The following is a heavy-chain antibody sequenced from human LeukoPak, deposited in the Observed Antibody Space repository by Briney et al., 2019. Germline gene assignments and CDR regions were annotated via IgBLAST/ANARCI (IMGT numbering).Heavy chain of an antibody. Sequence: PSETLSLTCAVYGGSFSGYYWSWIRQPPGKGLEWTGEINHSGSTNYNPSLKSRVTISVDTSKNQFSLKLSSVTAADTAVYYCARRARRLFTVVVPAAPRGYYYMDVWGKGTTVTVSS. V-gene: IGHV4-34*01. J-gene: IGHJ6*03. CDR3: ARRARRLFTVVVPAAPRGYYYMDV. CDR1: GGSFSGYY. CDR2: INHSGST. D-gene: IGHD2-2*01.